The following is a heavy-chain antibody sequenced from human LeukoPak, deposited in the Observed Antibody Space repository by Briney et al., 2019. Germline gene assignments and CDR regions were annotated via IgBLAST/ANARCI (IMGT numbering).Heavy chain of an antibody. CDR2: IYSGGST. J-gene: IGHJ3*02. CDR1: GFTVSSNY. D-gene: IGHD3-9*01. CDR3: ARDRYDILTGYNDAFDI. V-gene: IGHV3-66*01. Sequence: PGGSLRLSCAASGFTVSSNYMSWVRQAPGKGLEWVSVIYSGGSTYYADSVKGRFTISRDNSKNTLYLQMNSLRAEDTAVYYCARDRYDILTGYNDAFDIWGRGTKVSVSS.